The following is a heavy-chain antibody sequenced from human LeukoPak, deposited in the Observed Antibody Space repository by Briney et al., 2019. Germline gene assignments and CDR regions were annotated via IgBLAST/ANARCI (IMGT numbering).Heavy chain of an antibody. J-gene: IGHJ4*02. V-gene: IGHV1-2*02. CDR3: VRDFDWGPDY. D-gene: IGHD3-9*01. CDR2: IYGHDGGT. CDR1: GYTFTGHY. Sequence: ASVKVSCKASGYTFTGHYLHWVRQAPGQGLEWMGWIYGHDGGTNFAQKFQDRVTMTRDTSITTAYMELTSLTPDDTAVCYCVRDFDWGPDYWGQGTLVTVSS.